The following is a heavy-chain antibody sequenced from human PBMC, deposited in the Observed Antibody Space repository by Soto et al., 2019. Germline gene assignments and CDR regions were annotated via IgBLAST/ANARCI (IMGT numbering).Heavy chain of an antibody. D-gene: IGHD5-12*01. CDR1: CYAFSTYY. V-gene: IGHV1-18*01. J-gene: IGHJ5*02. CDR2: ISTYSGDT. Sequence: AAVKVSFKACCYAFSTYYISWLLQALGQGLYCIGWISTYSGDTKYAQKFQGRVTMTTDTSTTTAYLELRSLRSDDTAVYYCARHHGPTTSENWFDPWGQGTRVTVS. CDR3: ARHHGPTTSENWFDP.